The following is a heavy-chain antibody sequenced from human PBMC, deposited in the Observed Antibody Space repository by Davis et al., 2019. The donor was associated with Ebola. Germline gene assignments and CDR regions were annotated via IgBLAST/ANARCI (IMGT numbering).Heavy chain of an antibody. D-gene: IGHD1-26*01. Sequence: AASVKVSCKASGYTFTKYDINWVRQAPGQGLEWMGGMNPYSGNTNYAQKLQGRVTVTTDTSTSTAYMELRSLRSDDTAVYYCASVSGSFEGFHYYYYGMDVWGQGTTVTVSS. CDR3: ASVSGSFEGFHYYYYGMDV. V-gene: IGHV1-18*01. CDR2: MNPYSGNT. J-gene: IGHJ6*02. CDR1: GYTFTKYD.